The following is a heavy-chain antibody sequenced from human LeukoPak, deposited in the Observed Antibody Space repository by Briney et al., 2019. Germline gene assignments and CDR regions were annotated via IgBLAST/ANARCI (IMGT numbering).Heavy chain of an antibody. V-gene: IGHV4-59*08. D-gene: IGHD3-16*01. J-gene: IGHJ2*01. CDR2: IYSTGAT. CDR3: ARLKMGAYFDP. Sequence: SETLSLTCTVSDDSISSYYWSWIRQPPGKGPEWIAYIYSTGATSYNPSLRSRVSISLDTSKSHFSLKLSSVTVADTAVYFCARLKMGAYFDPWGRGTLVTVSS. CDR1: DDSISSYY.